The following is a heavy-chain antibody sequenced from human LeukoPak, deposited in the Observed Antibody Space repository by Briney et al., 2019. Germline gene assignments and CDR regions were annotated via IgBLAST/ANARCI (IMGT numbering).Heavy chain of an antibody. Sequence: ASVKVSCKASGYTFTSYYINWVRQATGQGLEWMGWMNPNSGNTGYAQKFQGRVTMTRTTSISTAYMELSSLRAADTAVYYCARDGVAVAGHWGQGTLVTVSS. V-gene: IGHV1-8*01. D-gene: IGHD6-19*01. CDR3: ARDGVAVAGH. CDR1: GYTFTSYY. CDR2: MNPNSGNT. J-gene: IGHJ4*02.